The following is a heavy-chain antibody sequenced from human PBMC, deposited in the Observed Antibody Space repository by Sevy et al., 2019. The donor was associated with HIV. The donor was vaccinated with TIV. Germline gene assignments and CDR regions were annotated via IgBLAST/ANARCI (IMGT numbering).Heavy chain of an antibody. V-gene: IGHV3-23*01. Sequence: GGSLRLSCAASGFTFSKYSMSWVRQPPGKGLEWVSTLSFGCGEINYADSVKGRFTISRDNSKSSVYLQMNNLRPEATAVYYCAREGCTKPQDYWGQGTLVTVSS. J-gene: IGHJ4*02. D-gene: IGHD2-8*01. CDR2: LSFGCGEI. CDR3: AREGCTKPQDY. CDR1: GFTFSKYS.